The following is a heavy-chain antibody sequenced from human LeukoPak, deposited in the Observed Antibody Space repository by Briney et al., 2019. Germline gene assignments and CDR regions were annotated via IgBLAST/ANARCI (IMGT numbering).Heavy chain of an antibody. J-gene: IGHJ6*02. CDR2: MNPNSGNT. CDR1: GYTFTSYD. Sequence: ASVKVSCKASGYTFTSYDINWVRQATGQGLEWMGWMNPNSGNTGYAQKFQGRVTMTRNTSISTAYMELSSLKSEDTAVYYCARVIGGVPLGLFLNYYYYGMDVWGQGTTVTVSS. V-gene: IGHV1-8*01. D-gene: IGHD3-16*01. CDR3: ARVIGGVPLGLFLNYYYYGMDV.